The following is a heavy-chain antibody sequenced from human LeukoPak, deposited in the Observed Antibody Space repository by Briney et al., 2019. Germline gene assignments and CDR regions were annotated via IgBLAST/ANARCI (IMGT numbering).Heavy chain of an antibody. CDR3: ARASGTDSSGYVQIDY. J-gene: IGHJ4*02. D-gene: IGHD3-22*01. V-gene: IGHV3-74*01. CDR1: GFTFSSYA. CDR2: INSDGSDT. Sequence: GGSLRLSCAASGFTFSSYALTWVRQAPGKGLVWVSRINSDGSDTSYADSVKGRFTISRDNAKNTLYLQMNSLRAEDTAVYYCARASGTDSSGYVQIDYWGQGTLVTVSS.